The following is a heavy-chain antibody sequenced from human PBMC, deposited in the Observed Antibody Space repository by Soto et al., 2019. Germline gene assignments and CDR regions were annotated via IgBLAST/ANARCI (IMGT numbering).Heavy chain of an antibody. CDR1: GYTFTSYV. CDR2: ISAYNGNT. J-gene: IGHJ6*02. D-gene: IGHD2-2*01. CDR3: ARGEYCSSTSCYGRYYYYGMDV. V-gene: IGHV1-18*01. Sequence: ASVKVSCKASGYTFTSYVISWVLQSPGQGLEWIGWISAYNGNTNYAQKLQGRVTMTTDTSTSTAYMELRSLRSDDTAVYYCARGEYCSSTSCYGRYYYYGMDVWGQGTTVTVSS.